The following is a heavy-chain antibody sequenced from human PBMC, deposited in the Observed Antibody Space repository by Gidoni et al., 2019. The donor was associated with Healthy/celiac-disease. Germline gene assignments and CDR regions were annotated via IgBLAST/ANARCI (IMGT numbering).Heavy chain of an antibody. CDR1: GFTFDDYA. J-gene: IGHJ4*02. CDR3: AKAGLMWELLYYFDY. D-gene: IGHD1-26*01. V-gene: IGHV3-9*01. Sequence: EVQLVESGGGLVQPGRSLRLSCAASGFTFDDYAMHWVRQAPGKGLEWVSGISWNSGSIGYADSVKGRFTISRDNAKNSLYLQMNSLRAEDTALYYCAKAGLMWELLYYFDYWGQGTLVTVSS. CDR2: ISWNSGSI.